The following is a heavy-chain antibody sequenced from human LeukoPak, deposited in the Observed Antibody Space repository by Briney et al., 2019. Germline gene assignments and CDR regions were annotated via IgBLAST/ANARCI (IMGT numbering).Heavy chain of an antibody. D-gene: IGHD3-10*01. CDR2: ISSSSSTK. V-gene: IGHV3-48*04. CDR1: GFTLSSYS. CDR3: AGGLVDAYYFDY. Sequence: PGGSLRLSCAVSGFTLSSYSMNWVRQAPGKGLEWVSYISSSSSTKYYADSVKGRFTTSRDNARNLLYLQMKSLRAEDTAVYYCAGGLVDAYYFDYWGQGALVTVSS. J-gene: IGHJ4*02.